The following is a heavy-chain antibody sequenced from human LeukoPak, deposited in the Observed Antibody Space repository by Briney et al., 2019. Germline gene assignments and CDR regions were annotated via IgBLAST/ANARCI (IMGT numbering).Heavy chain of an antibody. V-gene: IGHV4-59*08. Sequence: SETLSLTCTVSGGSIGSYYWSWIRQPPGKGLEWIGYIYYSGNINYNPSLKSRVTISVNTSKNQFSLKLSSVTAADTAVYYCARVTANIVVVPAIAFDIWGQGTMVTVSS. J-gene: IGHJ3*02. CDR1: GGSIGSYY. D-gene: IGHD2-2*01. CDR3: ARVTANIVVVPAIAFDI. CDR2: IYYSGNI.